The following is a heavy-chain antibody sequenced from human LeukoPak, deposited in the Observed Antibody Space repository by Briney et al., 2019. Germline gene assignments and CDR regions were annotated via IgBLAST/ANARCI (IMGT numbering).Heavy chain of an antibody. CDR2: ISAYNGNT. D-gene: IGHD2-2*01. J-gene: IGHJ6*02. CDR1: GHTFTSYG. CDR3: ARDTGVVPAAIARPDYYYGMDV. Sequence: ASVKVSCKASGHTFTSYGISWVRQAPGQGLEWMGWISAYNGNTNYAQKLQGRVTMTTDTSTSTAYMELRSLRSDDTAVYYCARDTGVVPAAIARPDYYYGMDVWGQGTTVTVSS. V-gene: IGHV1-18*01.